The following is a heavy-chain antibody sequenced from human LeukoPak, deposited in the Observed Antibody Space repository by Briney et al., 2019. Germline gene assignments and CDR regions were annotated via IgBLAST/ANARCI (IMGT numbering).Heavy chain of an antibody. Sequence: SETLSLTCTVSGGSLSDYYWSWIRQPPGKGLEWIGSIYYSGSTYYNPSLKSRVTISIDTSKNQFSLNLNSVTAADTAVYYCARETRAVADPRFDYWGQGTLVTVSS. CDR1: GGSLSDYY. CDR2: IYYSGST. CDR3: ARETRAVADPRFDY. J-gene: IGHJ4*02. D-gene: IGHD6-19*01. V-gene: IGHV4-59*12.